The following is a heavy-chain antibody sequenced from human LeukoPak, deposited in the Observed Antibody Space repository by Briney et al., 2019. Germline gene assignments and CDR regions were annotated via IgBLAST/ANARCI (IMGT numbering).Heavy chain of an antibody. CDR2: INPNSGGT. CDR1: GYTFTGYY. J-gene: IGHJ4*02. CDR3: ARASRVRYYGSGSYDY. V-gene: IGHV1-2*02. D-gene: IGHD3-10*01. Sequence: ASVKVSCKASGYTFTGYYMHWVRQAPGQGLEWMGLINPNSGGTNYAQKFQGRVTMTRDTSISTAYMELSRLRSDDTAVYYCARASRVRYYGSGSYDYWGQGTLVTVSS.